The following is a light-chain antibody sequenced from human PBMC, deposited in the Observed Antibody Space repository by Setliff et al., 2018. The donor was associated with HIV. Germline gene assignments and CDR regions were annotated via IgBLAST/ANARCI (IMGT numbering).Light chain of an antibody. V-gene: IGLV2-23*01. CDR3: CSNTGSNTYV. CDR1: SSDVGRYNL. Sequence: QSVLAQPASVSGSPGQSITFYCTGTSSDVGRYNLVSWYQQHPGKAPKLMIYQATKRPSGVSNRFSGSKSGNTASLTISGLQAEDEADYYCCSNTGSNTYVFGTGTKVTVL. CDR2: QAT. J-gene: IGLJ1*01.